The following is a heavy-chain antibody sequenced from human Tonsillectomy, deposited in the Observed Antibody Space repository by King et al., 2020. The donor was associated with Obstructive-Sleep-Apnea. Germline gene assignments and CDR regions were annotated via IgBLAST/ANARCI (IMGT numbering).Heavy chain of an antibody. D-gene: IGHD4-23*01. CDR2: INTYGSST. CDR3: ARDDYGANSLDY. V-gene: IGHV3-74*01. J-gene: IGHJ4*02. Sequence: EVQLVQSGGGLVQPGGSLRLSCAASGFTFSSHCMHWVRQAPGKGLLWGSRINTYGSSTNYADSVKGRCTISRDNAKNTLYLQMNSLRAEDSAVYYCARDDYGANSLDYWGQGTLVTVSS. CDR1: GFTFSSHC.